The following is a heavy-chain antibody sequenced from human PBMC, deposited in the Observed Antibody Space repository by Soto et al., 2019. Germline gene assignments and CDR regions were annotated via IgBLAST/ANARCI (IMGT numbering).Heavy chain of an antibody. J-gene: IGHJ6*02. D-gene: IGHD3-3*01. CDR3: ARGRAYYDFWSGYYRDYYGMDV. Sequence: ASVKVSCKASGGTFTSYDINWVRQATGQGLEWMGWMNPNSGNTGYAQKFQGRVTMTRNTSISTAYMELSSLRSEDTAVYYCARGRAYYDFWSGYYRDYYGMDVWGQGTTVTVSS. CDR2: MNPNSGNT. V-gene: IGHV1-8*01. CDR1: GGTFTSYD.